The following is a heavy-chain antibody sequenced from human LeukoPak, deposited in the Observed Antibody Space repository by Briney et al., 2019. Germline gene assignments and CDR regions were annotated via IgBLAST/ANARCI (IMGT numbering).Heavy chain of an antibody. D-gene: IGHD1-26*01. CDR3: ARDRLSGSYSDY. CDR2: IYYTGST. Sequence: PSETLSLTCTVSGGSISTYYWSWIRQPPGKGLEWIGYIYYTGSTSYSPSLKSRVTISVDTSKNQISLKLSSVTAADTAMYYCARDRLSGSYSDYWGQGTLVTVSS. CDR1: GGSISTYY. V-gene: IGHV4-59*01. J-gene: IGHJ4*02.